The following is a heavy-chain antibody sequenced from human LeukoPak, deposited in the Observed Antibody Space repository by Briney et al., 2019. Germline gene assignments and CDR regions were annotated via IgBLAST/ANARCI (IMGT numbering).Heavy chain of an antibody. CDR2: ISGSDGST. J-gene: IGHJ4*02. V-gene: IGHV3-11*04. CDR1: GFTFSDYF. CDR3: ARAKSYPLLRFLEWLIDY. D-gene: IGHD3-3*01. Sequence: PGGSLRLSCTASGFTFSDYFMTWIRQAPGKGLEWVSAISGSDGSTYYADSVKGRFTISRDNAKNTLYLQMNSLRAEDTAVYYCARAKSYPLLRFLEWLIDYWGQGTLVTVSS.